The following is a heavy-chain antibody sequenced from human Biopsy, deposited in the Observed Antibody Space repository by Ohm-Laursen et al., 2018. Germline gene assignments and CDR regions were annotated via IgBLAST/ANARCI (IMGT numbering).Heavy chain of an antibody. CDR2: IIPIFGTA. D-gene: IGHD1-26*01. CDR1: GGTFTNYA. V-gene: IGHV1-69*13. CDR3: ARDALGGGSYRFFY. Sequence: SVKISCKSSGGTFTNYAISWVRQAPGQGLEWMGGIIPIFGTANYAQKFQGRVTITADESTSIAYMELSSLRSDDTAVYYCARDALGGGSYRFFYWGQGSLVTVSS. J-gene: IGHJ4*02.